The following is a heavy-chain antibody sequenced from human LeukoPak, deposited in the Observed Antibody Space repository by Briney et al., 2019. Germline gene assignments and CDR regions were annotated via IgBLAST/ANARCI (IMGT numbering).Heavy chain of an antibody. CDR1: GFTFSSYG. CDR2: ISYDGSNK. V-gene: IGHV3-30*03. D-gene: IGHD3-16*01. CDR3: AIRDGGHFDY. J-gene: IGHJ4*02. Sequence: GGSLRLSCAASGFTFSSYGIHWVRQAPGKGLEWVAVISYDGSNKYYADSVKGRFTISRDNSKNTLYLQMNSLRAEDTAVYYCAIRDGGHFDYWGQGNLVTVSS.